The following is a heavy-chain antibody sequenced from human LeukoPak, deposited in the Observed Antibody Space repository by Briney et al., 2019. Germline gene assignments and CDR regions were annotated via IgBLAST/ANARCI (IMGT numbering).Heavy chain of an antibody. D-gene: IGHD1-26*01. J-gene: IGHJ6*02. V-gene: IGHV1-2*02. Sequence: ASVKVSCKASGYTFTGYYMHWVRQAPGQGLEWMGWINPNSGGTNYAQKFQGRVTMTRDTSISTAYMELSRLRSDDKAVYYCARTYSGSLYYYYGMDVWGQGTTVTVSS. CDR3: ARTYSGSLYYYYGMDV. CDR2: INPNSGGT. CDR1: GYTFTGYY.